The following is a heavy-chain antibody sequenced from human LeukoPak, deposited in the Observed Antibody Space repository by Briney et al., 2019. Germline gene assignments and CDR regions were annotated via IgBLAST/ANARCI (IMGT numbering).Heavy chain of an antibody. CDR2: IYHSGNT. V-gene: IGHV4-38-2*02. CDR1: GYSINSGYY. CDR3: AKVEYYDFSLDY. Sequence: SETLSLTCTVSGYSINSGYYWGWIRQPPGNGLEWIGSIYHSGNTYYNPSLKSRVTISVDTSKNQFSLKLTSVTAADTAVYYCAKVEYYDFSLDYWGQGTLVTVSS. J-gene: IGHJ4*02. D-gene: IGHD3-3*01.